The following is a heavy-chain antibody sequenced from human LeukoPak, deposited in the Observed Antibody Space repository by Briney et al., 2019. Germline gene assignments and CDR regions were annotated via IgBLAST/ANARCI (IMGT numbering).Heavy chain of an antibody. Sequence: GGSLRLSCAASGFTLSSYGMHWVRQAAGKGLEWVAVIPYDGSNKYYADSVKGRFTISRDNSKDTLYLQMNSLRAEDTAVYYCAKDLARLRYFDWLLLDYWGQGTLVTVSS. V-gene: IGHV3-30*18. CDR3: AKDLARLRYFDWLLLDY. J-gene: IGHJ4*02. CDR2: IPYDGSNK. D-gene: IGHD3-9*01. CDR1: GFTLSSYG.